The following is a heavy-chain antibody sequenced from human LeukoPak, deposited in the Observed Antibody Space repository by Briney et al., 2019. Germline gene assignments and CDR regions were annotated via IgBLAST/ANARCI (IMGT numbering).Heavy chain of an antibody. CDR1: GFTFSSYW. D-gene: IGHD6-6*01. CDR3: ASGLSSIAARNAFDI. V-gene: IGHV3-74*01. Sequence: GSLRLSCAASGFTFSSYWMHWVRQAPGKGLVWVSRINSDGSSTSYADSVKGRFTISRDNAKNTMYLQMNSLRAEDTAVYYCASGLSSIAARNAFDIWGQGTMVTVSS. J-gene: IGHJ3*02. CDR2: INSDGSST.